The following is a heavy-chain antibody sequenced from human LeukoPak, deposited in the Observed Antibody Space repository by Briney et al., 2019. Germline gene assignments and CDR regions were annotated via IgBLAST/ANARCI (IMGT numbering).Heavy chain of an antibody. CDR2: IYYSGST. D-gene: IGHD4-23*01. CDR1: GGSISSGGYY. J-gene: IGHJ4*02. Sequence: PSETLSLTCTVSGGSISSGGYYWSWIRQHPGKGLEWIGYIYYSGSTYYNPSLKSRVTISVDTSKNQFSLKLSSVTAADTAVYYCARFSTKSPRYPTSRFYGGNSIDYWGQGTLVTVSS. CDR3: ARFSTKSPRYPTSRFYGGNSIDY. V-gene: IGHV4-31*03.